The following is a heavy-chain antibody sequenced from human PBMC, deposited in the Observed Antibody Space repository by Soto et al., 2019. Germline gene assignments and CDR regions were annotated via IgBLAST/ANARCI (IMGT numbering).Heavy chain of an antibody. CDR2: MWYDGSNK. J-gene: IGHJ4*02. CDR1: GFTFSSYG. Sequence: GGTLRLSCAASGFTFSSYGMHWVRQAPGQGLEWVAVMWYDGSNKYYADSVKGRFTISRDNSKNTLYLQMNSLRTEDTAVYYCARDFLDVDYFDYWGQGTLVTVSS. CDR3: ARDFLDVDYFDY. V-gene: IGHV3-33*01. D-gene: IGHD3-16*01.